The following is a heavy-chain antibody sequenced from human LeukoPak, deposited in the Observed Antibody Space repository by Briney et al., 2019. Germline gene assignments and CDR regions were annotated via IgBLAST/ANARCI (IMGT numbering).Heavy chain of an antibody. Sequence: PGGSLRLSCAASGFTFSSYSMNWVRQAPGKGLEWVSSISSSSSSYIYYADSVKGRFTISRDNAKNSLYLQMNSLRAEDTAVYYCARDRGYDFWSGYFPDAFDIWGQGTMVTVSS. CDR3: ARDRGYDFWSGYFPDAFDI. D-gene: IGHD3-3*01. CDR1: GFTFSSYS. J-gene: IGHJ3*02. CDR2: ISSSSSSYI. V-gene: IGHV3-21*01.